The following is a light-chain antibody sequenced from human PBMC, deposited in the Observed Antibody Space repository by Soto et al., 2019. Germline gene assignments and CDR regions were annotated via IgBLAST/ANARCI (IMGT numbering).Light chain of an antibody. J-gene: IGKJ1*01. CDR3: QQRGNRPPWT. V-gene: IGKV3-11*01. CDR2: DTS. CDR1: QSVSNF. Sequence: EIVLTQSPGTLSLSPGKRATLSCRASQSVSNFLAWYQQKPGQAPRLLIYDTSNRATGIPARFSGSGSGTDFTLTISSLEPEDFAVYYCQQRGNRPPWTFGQGTKVDIK.